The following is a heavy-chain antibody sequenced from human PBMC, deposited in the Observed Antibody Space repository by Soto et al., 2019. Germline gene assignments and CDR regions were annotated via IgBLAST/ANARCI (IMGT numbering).Heavy chain of an antibody. CDR1: GYTFTSYD. Sequence: ASVKVSCKASGYTFTSYDINWVRQATGQGLEWMGWMNPNSGNTGYAQKFQGRVTMTRNTSISTAYMELSSLRSEDTAVYYCARAADTRIAGPEGNDFDYWGQGTLVTVSS. CDR2: MNPNSGNT. D-gene: IGHD6-13*01. CDR3: ARAADTRIAGPEGNDFDY. V-gene: IGHV1-8*01. J-gene: IGHJ4*02.